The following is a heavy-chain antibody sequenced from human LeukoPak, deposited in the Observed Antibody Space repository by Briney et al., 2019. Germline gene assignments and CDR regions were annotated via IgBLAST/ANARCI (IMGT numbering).Heavy chain of an antibody. CDR1: GFTFSYYA. CDR3: AKDYGSGSYQSGYYYYYMDV. J-gene: IGHJ6*03. CDR2: ISTRSTYI. D-gene: IGHD3-10*01. Sequence: GGSLRLSCAASGFTFSYYAMDWVRQAPGKGLEWVSSISTRSTYIYYADSLKGRFTISRDNAKNSLYLQMNSLRPEDTALYYCAKDYGSGSYQSGYYYYYMDVWGKGTTVTISS. V-gene: IGHV3-21*04.